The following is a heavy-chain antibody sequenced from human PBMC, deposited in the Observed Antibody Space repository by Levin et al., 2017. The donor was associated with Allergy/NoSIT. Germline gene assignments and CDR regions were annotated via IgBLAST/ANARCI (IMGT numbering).Heavy chain of an antibody. D-gene: IGHD3-3*01. V-gene: IGHV1-69*01. J-gene: IGHJ4*02. Sequence: KISCKASGGTYNSYTFSWVRQAPGQGLEWMGGIIPMFGTANYAQNFQDRVTITADESTNTIYVELSSLRSEDSAVYYCARSTTIFESFDFWGQGTLVTVSS. CDR3: ARSTTIFESFDF. CDR2: IIPMFGTA. CDR1: GGTYNSYT.